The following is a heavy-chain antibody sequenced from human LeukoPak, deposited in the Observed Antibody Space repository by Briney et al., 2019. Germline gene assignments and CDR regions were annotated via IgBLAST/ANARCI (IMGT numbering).Heavy chain of an antibody. CDR3: AKARGPIGGAFDI. CDR1: GFTFDDYL. Sequence: TGGSLRLSCAASGFTFDDYLIHWVRQRPGKGLEWVSLISWDGGVTYHADSVKGRFTISRDNSKNSLYLQMNSLRTEDTALYYCAKARGPIGGAFDIWGQGTMVTVSS. CDR2: ISWDGGVT. V-gene: IGHV3-43*01. J-gene: IGHJ3*02. D-gene: IGHD3-16*01.